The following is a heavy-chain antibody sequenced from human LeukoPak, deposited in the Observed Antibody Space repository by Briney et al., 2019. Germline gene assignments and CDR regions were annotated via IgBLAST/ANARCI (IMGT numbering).Heavy chain of an antibody. V-gene: IGHV3-30*04. CDR1: GFTFSSYA. J-gene: IGHJ1*01. CDR2: ISYDGSNK. Sequence: GRSLRLSCAASGFTFSSYAMHWVRQAPGKGLEWVAVISYDGSNKYYADSVKGRFTISRDNAKNSLYLQMNSLRAEDTAVYYCAKHESGSHYYDSSGPFQHWGQGTLVTVSS. CDR3: AKHESGSHYYDSSGPFQH. D-gene: IGHD3-22*01.